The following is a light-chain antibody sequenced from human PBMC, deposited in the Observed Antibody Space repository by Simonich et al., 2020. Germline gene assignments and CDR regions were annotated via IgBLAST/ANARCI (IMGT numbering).Light chain of an antibody. CDR1: QSISSY. CDR3: QQSYSTPWT. CDR2: AAL. V-gene: IGKV1-39*01. Sequence: DIQMTQYPSSLSASVGDRVTISCRTSQSISSYLNWYQQKPGKAPKLLISAALSLQSGVPSKFSCNGSETDFTLTISSLQPEDFATYYCQQSYSTPWTFGQGTKVEIK. J-gene: IGKJ1*01.